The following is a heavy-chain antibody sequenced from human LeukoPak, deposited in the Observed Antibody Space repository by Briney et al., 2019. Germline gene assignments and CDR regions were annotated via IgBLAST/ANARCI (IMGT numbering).Heavy chain of an antibody. D-gene: IGHD3-10*01. J-gene: IGHJ3*02. CDR1: GGSISSYY. V-gene: IGHV4-59*01. CDR2: IYYSGST. Sequence: SETLSLTYTVSGGSISSYYWSWIRQPPGKGLEWIGYIYYSGSTNYNPSLKSRVTISVDTSKNQFSLKLSSVTAADTAVYYCARYPLWFGELSAFDIWGQGTMVTVSS. CDR3: ARYPLWFGELSAFDI.